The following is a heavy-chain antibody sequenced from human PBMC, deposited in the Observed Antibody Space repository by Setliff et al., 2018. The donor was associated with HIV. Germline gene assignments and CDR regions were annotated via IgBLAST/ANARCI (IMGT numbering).Heavy chain of an antibody. CDR2: TNPSGST. CDR1: VGSFSGHY. CDR3: ARGQDLGATWTGYYYYYMDV. V-gene: IGHV4-34*01. Sequence: ASETLSLTCTVYVGSFSGHYWIWIRQPPGKGLEWIGETNPSGSTKYNPSLKSRVIISVDRSKNQFSLKLTSVTAADTAVYYCARGQDLGATWTGYYYYYMDVWGKGTTVTVSS. D-gene: IGHD1-26*01. J-gene: IGHJ6*03.